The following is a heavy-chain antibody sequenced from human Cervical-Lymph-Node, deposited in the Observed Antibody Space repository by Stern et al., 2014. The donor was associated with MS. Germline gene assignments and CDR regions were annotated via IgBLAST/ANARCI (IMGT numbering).Heavy chain of an antibody. V-gene: IGHV3-21*01. CDR3: ATDLMTTVTTIEY. J-gene: IGHJ4*02. Sequence: QLVESGGGLVKPGGSLRLSCVASGFTFSDYSVNWVRQAPGKGLEWVSSISSTGTYIHYADSVKRRFTISRDNAKNSLYLQMNSLRAEDTAVYYCATDLMTTVTTIEYWGQGALVTVSS. CDR2: ISSTGTYI. CDR1: GFTFSDYS. D-gene: IGHD4-17*01.